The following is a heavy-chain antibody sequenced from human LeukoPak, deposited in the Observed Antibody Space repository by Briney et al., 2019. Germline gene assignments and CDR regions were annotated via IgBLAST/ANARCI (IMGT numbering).Heavy chain of an antibody. CDR3: AKEAAYCSGGSCSVTFLDY. Sequence: PGRSLRLSCAAPGFTFSSYGMHWVRQAPGKGPEWVAVISYDGSNKYYADSVKGRFTISRDNSKNTLYLQMNSLRAEDTAVYYCAKEAAYCSGGSCSVTFLDYWGQGTLVTVSS. CDR2: ISYDGSNK. D-gene: IGHD2-15*01. CDR1: GFTFSSYG. V-gene: IGHV3-30*18. J-gene: IGHJ4*02.